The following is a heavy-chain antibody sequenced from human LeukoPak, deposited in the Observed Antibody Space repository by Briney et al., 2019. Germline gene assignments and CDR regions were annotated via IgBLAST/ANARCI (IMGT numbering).Heavy chain of an antibody. D-gene: IGHD6-13*01. J-gene: IGHJ6*03. Sequence: GGSLRLSCAASGFAFSSYGMHWVRQAPGKGLEWVAVIWYDGSNKYYADSVKGRFTISRDNSKNTLYLQMNSLRAEDTAVYYCARAATGYSSSWQYYYYYMDVWGKGTTVTVSS. CDR3: ARAATGYSSSWQYYYYYMDV. CDR1: GFAFSSYG. V-gene: IGHV3-33*01. CDR2: IWYDGSNK.